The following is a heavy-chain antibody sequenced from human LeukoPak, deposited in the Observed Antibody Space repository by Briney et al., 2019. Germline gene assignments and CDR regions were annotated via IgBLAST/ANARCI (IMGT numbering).Heavy chain of an antibody. CDR3: ATLTTVGIGVSVDP. D-gene: IGHD4-23*01. Sequence: SETLSLTCTVSGGSISSSSYYWGWIRQPPGKGLEWIGSIYYSGSTYYNPSLKSRVTISVDTSKNQFSLKLSSVTAADTAVYYCATLTTVGIGVSVDPWGQGTLVTVSS. J-gene: IGHJ5*02. CDR2: IYYSGST. V-gene: IGHV4-39*01. CDR1: GGSISSSSYY.